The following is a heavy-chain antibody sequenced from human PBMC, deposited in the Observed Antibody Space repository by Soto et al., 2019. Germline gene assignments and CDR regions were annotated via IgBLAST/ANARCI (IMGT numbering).Heavy chain of an antibody. CDR1: GYSFTRYW. J-gene: IGHJ4*02. CDR2: IYPGDSDT. V-gene: IGHV5-51*01. Sequence: GESLKISCKGSGYSFTRYWIGWVRQTPGKGLEWMGIIYPGDSDTRYSPAFQGQVTISADKSIGTAHLQWSGLTASDTAMYYCARVGLSVYNYWIDYWGQGTLVTVSS. CDR3: ARVGLSVYNYWIDY. D-gene: IGHD3-3*01.